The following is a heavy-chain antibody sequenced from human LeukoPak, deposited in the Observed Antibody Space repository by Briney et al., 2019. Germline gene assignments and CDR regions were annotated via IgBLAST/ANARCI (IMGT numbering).Heavy chain of an antibody. CDR3: AREPRYSGSYYQFDY. J-gene: IGHJ4*02. Sequence: GGSLRLSCAASGFTFSSYGMHWVRQAPGKGLEWVAVIGYDGSNKYYADSVKGRFTISRDNSKNTLYLQMNSLRAEDTAVYYCAREPRYSGSYYQFDYWGQGTLVTVSS. D-gene: IGHD1-26*01. V-gene: IGHV3-33*01. CDR1: GFTFSSYG. CDR2: IGYDGSNK.